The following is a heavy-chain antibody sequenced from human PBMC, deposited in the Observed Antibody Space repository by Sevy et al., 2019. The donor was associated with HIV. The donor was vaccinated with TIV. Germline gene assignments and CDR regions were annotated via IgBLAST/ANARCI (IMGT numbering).Heavy chain of an antibody. D-gene: IGHD2-2*01. CDR3: AIPYCSSTSCPSYGIDV. CDR1: GGTFSSYA. V-gene: IGHV1-69*13. CDR2: IIPIFGTA. Sequence: ASLKVSCKASGGTFSSYAISWVRQAPGQGLEWMGGIIPIFGTANYAQKFQGRVTITADESTSTAYMELSSLRSEDTAVYYCAIPYCSSTSCPSYGIDVWGQGTTVTVSS. J-gene: IGHJ6*02.